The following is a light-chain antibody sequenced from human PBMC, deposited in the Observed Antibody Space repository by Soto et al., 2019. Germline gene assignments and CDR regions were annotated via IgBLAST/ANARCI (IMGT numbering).Light chain of an antibody. J-gene: IGKJ1*01. Sequence: DIQMTQSPSTLSASVGDRVTITCRASQSISSWLAWYQQKPGKAPKLLIYKASSLESGVPSRFSGSGSGTEFTLTISSLQPDDFATYYCQQHQTYSTFGQGTKVDIK. CDR1: QSISSW. V-gene: IGKV1-5*03. CDR3: QQHQTYST. CDR2: KAS.